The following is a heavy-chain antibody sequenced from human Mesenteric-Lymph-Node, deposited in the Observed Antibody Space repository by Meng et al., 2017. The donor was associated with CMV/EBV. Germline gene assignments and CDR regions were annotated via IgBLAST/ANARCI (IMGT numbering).Heavy chain of an antibody. V-gene: IGHV3-9*01. CDR3: AKPVGTAMVILFDY. Sequence: GGPLRPPCAAPGFTFDAYAMHWVRQAPGKGLEWVSGISWNSGSIAYADSVKGRFTISRDNPKNSLYLQMNSLRAEDTAVYYCAKPVGTAMVILFDYWGQGTLVTVSS. CDR1: GFTFDAYA. D-gene: IGHD5-18*01. J-gene: IGHJ4*02. CDR2: ISWNSGSI.